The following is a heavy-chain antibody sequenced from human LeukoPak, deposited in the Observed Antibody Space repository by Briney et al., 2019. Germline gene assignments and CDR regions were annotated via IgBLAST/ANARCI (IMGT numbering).Heavy chain of an antibody. V-gene: IGHV3-23*01. CDR1: GFTFSSYG. CDR2: ISGSGGST. Sequence: GGTLRLSCAASGFTFSSYGMSWVRQAPGKGLEWVSGISGSGGSTYYADSVKGRFTISRDNSKKTLHLQMNSLRAEDTAVYYCAKDLPMVIRAFEYWGQGTLVTVSS. D-gene: IGHD3-10*01. J-gene: IGHJ4*02. CDR3: AKDLPMVIRAFEY.